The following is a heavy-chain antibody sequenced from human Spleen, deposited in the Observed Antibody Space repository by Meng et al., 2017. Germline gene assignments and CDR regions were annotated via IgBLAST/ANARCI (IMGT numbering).Heavy chain of an antibody. Sequence: SETLSLTCAVYGGSFSGYYWSWIRQPPGKGLEWIGEMNHRGSTNYNPSLKSRVTISVDTSKNQFSLKLGSVTAADTAVYYCAKRGEDFLGASFAFDVWGQGTLVTVSS. CDR1: GGSFSGYY. J-gene: IGHJ3*01. D-gene: IGHD1-26*01. CDR2: MNHRGST. CDR3: AKRGEDFLGASFAFDV. V-gene: IGHV4-34*01.